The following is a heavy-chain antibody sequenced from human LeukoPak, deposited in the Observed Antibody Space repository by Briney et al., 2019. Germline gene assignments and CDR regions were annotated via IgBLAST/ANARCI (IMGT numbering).Heavy chain of an antibody. J-gene: IGHJ3*02. CDR2: ISSSGSAI. CDR1: GFTFSDYY. V-gene: IGHV3-11*04. D-gene: IGHD2-2*01. Sequence: GGSLRHSCAASGFTFSDYYMGWVRQAPGKGLEWVSYISSSGSAIYSADSVKGRFTISRDNARNSLYLQMNSLRAEDTAVYYCARAINDAFDIWGQGTMVTISS. CDR3: ARAINDAFDI.